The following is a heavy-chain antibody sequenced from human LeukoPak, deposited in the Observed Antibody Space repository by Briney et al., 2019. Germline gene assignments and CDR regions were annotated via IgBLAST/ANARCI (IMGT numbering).Heavy chain of an antibody. CDR3: AKDLGNGNRAPYFDY. D-gene: IGHD1-14*01. CDR2: ISYDGSNK. V-gene: IGHV3-30*18. CDR1: GFTFSSYG. J-gene: IGHJ4*02. Sequence: GGSLRLSCAASGFTFSSYGMHWVRQAPGRGLEWVAIISYDGSNKYYADSVKGRFTISRDNPKNTLYLHMNSLRAEDTAVYYCAKDLGNGNRAPYFDYWGQGTLVTDS.